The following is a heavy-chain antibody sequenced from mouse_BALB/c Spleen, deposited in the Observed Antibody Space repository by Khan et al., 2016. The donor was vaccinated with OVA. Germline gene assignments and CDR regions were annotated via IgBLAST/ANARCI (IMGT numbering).Heavy chain of an antibody. CDR2: ISYTGST. Sequence: EVQLQESGPGLVKPSQSLSLTCTVTGYSITSDYAWNWIRQFPGNKLEWMGYISYTGSTSYNQSLKSRISITRDTSKNQFFLHLNSVTTVETAASYCARSLYYSDSYAMDYWGQGTSVTVSS. CDR3: ARSLYYSDSYAMDY. J-gene: IGHJ4*01. D-gene: IGHD2-13*01. V-gene: IGHV3-2*02. CDR1: GYSITSDYA.